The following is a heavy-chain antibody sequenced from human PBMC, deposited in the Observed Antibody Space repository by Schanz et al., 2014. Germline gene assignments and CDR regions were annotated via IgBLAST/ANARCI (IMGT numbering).Heavy chain of an antibody. Sequence: QVQLVQSGAEVKKPGSPVKVSCKASGGTFSTYPINWLRQAPGQGLEWMGRIIPILGIATYAQQFQGRVTFTADKSTSTAYMELSSLRYEDTALYYCARGTMPGTFDIWGQGTMVTVSS. CDR3: ARGTMPGTFDI. CDR2: IIPILGIA. CDR1: GGTFSTYP. J-gene: IGHJ3*02. D-gene: IGHD2-2*01. V-gene: IGHV1-69*02.